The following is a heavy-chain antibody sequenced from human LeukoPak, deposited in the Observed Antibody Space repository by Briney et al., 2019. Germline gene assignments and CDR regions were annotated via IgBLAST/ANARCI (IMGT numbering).Heavy chain of an antibody. Sequence: PSETLSLTCAVYGGSFSGYYWSWIRQPPGKGLEWIGEINHSGSTNYNPSLKSRVTISVDTSKNQFSLKLSSVTAADTAVYYCARVFYDSSGYLKDAFDIWGQGTMVTVSS. D-gene: IGHD3-22*01. CDR3: ARVFYDSSGYLKDAFDI. J-gene: IGHJ3*02. CDR1: GGSFSGYY. CDR2: INHSGST. V-gene: IGHV4-34*01.